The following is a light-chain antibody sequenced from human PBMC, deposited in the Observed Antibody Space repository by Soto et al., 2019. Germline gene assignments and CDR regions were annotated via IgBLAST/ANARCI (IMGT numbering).Light chain of an antibody. CDR2: GAS. CDR1: QSIATSQ. V-gene: IGKV3-20*01. J-gene: IGKJ1*01. CDR3: QQFAASPGS. Sequence: EIVLTQSPGTLSLSPGERATLFCRASQSIATSQLAWYQQKPGQAPRLLIGASTRATGIPDRFSDSGSGTDFTLFISRLEPEVFAVYYCQQFAASPGSFGQENKVYIK.